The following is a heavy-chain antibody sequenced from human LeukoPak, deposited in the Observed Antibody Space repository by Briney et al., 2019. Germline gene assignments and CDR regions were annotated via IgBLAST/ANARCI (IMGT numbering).Heavy chain of an antibody. CDR1: GGSISSYY. CDR3: ASSYSGSYPFDY. CDR2: IYTSGST. D-gene: IGHD1-26*01. J-gene: IGHJ4*02. Sequence: SETLSLTCTVSGGSISSYYWNWIWQPPGKGLEWIGYIYTSGSTNYNPSLMSRVTMSVDTSKNHFSLNLSSVTAADTAVYYCASSYSGSYPFDYWGQGILVTVSS. V-gene: IGHV4-4*09.